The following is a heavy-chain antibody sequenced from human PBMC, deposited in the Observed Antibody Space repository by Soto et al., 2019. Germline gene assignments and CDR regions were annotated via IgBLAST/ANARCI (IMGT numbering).Heavy chain of an antibody. CDR1: GFTFSAYA. CDR3: AKFEGHPLEYWYLDF. V-gene: IGHV3-23*01. D-gene: IGHD1-1*01. CDR2: IRGGGGAT. J-gene: IGHJ2*01. Sequence: EVQLLESGGGLVQPGGSLRLSCAASGFTFSAYAMGWVRHAPGKGLEWVSTIRGGGGATHYADSVKGRFTISRDDSKNTLYAQMNSLRAEDTAVYYCAKFEGHPLEYWYLDFWGRGTLVTVSS.